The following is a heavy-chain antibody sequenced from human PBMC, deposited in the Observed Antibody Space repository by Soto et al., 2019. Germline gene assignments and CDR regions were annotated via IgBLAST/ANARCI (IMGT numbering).Heavy chain of an antibody. Sequence: PGGSLRLSCAASGFTVSSNYMSWVRQAPGKGLERVSVIYSGGSTYYADSVKGRFTISRDNSKNTLYLQMNSLRAEDTAVYYCARESYCISTSCYSHGLEYYYYGMDVWGQGTTVTAP. J-gene: IGHJ6*02. CDR2: IYSGGST. CDR1: GFTVSSNY. V-gene: IGHV3-66*01. CDR3: ARESYCISTSCYSHGLEYYYYGMDV. D-gene: IGHD2-2*01.